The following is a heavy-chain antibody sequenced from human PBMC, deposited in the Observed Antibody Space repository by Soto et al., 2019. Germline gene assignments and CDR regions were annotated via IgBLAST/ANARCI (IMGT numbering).Heavy chain of an antibody. Sequence: EVQLVESGGDIVQPGESLRLSSVPSGFLFRSYWMHWVRQTPAKGLVWVSEIRPDGSNTNYADSVRGRFTMSRDNAKNALYLQINSLRVEDTREYYCVRRTRAWKGVDGWGQRTTVIVFS. J-gene: IGHJ6*02. CDR3: VRRTRAWKGVDG. CDR2: IRPDGSNT. CDR1: GFLFRSYW. V-gene: IGHV3-74*01. D-gene: IGHD1-1*01.